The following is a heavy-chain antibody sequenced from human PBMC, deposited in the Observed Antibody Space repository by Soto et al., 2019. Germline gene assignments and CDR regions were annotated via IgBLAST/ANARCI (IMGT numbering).Heavy chain of an antibody. V-gene: IGHV1-18*01. CDR1: GYGFTTYG. D-gene: IGHD3-10*01. CDR2: ISAHNGNT. J-gene: IGHJ4*02. CDR3: ARGRYGAY. Sequence: QVHLVQSGAEVKKPGASVKVSCKGSGYGFTTYGITWVRQAPGQGLEWMAWISAHNGNTNYAQKLQGRVTVTRDTSTTTAYMALRSLRSDDTAVYYCARGRYGAYWGQGALVTVSS.